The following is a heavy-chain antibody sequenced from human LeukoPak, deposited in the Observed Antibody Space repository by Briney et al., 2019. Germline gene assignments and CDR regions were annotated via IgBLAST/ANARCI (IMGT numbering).Heavy chain of an antibody. CDR3: ARESGPILGLWSTVDY. CDR1: GYTFTSYA. V-gene: IGHV7-4-1*02. D-gene: IGHD5-18*01. Sequence: ASVKVSCKASGYTFTSYAMNWVRQAPGQGLEWMGWINTNTGNPTYAQGFTGRFVFSLDTSVSTAYLQISSLRAEDTAIYYCARESGPILGLWSTVDYWGQGTLVTISS. CDR2: INTNTGNP. J-gene: IGHJ4*02.